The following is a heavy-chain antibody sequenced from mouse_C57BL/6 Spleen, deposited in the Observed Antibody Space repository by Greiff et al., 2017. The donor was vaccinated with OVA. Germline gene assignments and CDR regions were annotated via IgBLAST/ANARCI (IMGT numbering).Heavy chain of an antibody. Sequence: SGTELVKPGASVKLSCKAPGYTFTSYWMHWVKQRPGQGLEWIGNINPSNGGTNYNEKFKSKATLTVDKSSSTAYMQLSSLTSEDSAVYYCARYTMIRDYFDYWGQGTTLTVSS. CDR2: INPSNGGT. CDR1: GYTFTSYW. CDR3: ARYTMIRDYFDY. J-gene: IGHJ2*01. D-gene: IGHD2-4*01. V-gene: IGHV1-53*01.